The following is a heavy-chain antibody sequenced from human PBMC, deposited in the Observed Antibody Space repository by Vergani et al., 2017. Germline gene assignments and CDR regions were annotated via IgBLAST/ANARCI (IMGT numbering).Heavy chain of an antibody. CDR1: GGSISSGAFS. Sequence: QLQLQESDPGLVKPSQTLSLNCAASGGSISSGAFSWGWIRQPPGKGLEWIGTIYYSGSTYYNPSLKSRVTISVDTSKNQFSLKLNSVTAADTAVYYCARHKEQLVPGNYYYYYYMDVWGKGTTVTVSS. CDR2: IYYSGST. CDR3: ARHKEQLVPGNYYYYYYMDV. J-gene: IGHJ6*03. V-gene: IGHV4-39*01. D-gene: IGHD6-13*01.